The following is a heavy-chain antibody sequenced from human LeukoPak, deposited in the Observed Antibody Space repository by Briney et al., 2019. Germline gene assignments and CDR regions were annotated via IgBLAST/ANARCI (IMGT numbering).Heavy chain of an antibody. Sequence: SETLSLTCAVSGGSFSDYQWNWIRQSPGKGLEWLGEISHSGTTTYNPSLKSRVTISVDTSNNQFSLKLRSVTAADTAVYYCARLATTVVAPADYWGQGTLVTVSS. CDR1: GGSFSDYQ. V-gene: IGHV4-34*01. CDR3: ARLATTVVAPADY. J-gene: IGHJ4*02. D-gene: IGHD4-23*01. CDR2: ISHSGTT.